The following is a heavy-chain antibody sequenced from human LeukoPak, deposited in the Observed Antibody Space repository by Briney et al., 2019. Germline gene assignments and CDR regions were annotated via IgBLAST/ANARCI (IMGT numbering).Heavy chain of an antibody. V-gene: IGHV3-20*04. CDR3: ARDKGDYYYYYMDV. Sequence: GGSLRLSCEVSGFTFDHYGMNWVRQAPGKGLEWVSGITWNGGRTGYADSVKGRFTISRDSAKNSLYLQMNSLRAEDTAVYYCARDKGDYYYYYMDVWGKGTTVTVSS. J-gene: IGHJ6*03. D-gene: IGHD3-10*01. CDR2: ITWNGGRT. CDR1: GFTFDHYG.